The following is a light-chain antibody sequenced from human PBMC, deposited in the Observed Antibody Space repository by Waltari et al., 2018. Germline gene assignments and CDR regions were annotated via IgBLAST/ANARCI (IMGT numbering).Light chain of an antibody. V-gene: IGLV2-8*01. Sequence: QSALTQPPSASGSPGQSVTISCTGTSTDIGAYKYVSWYQHHPGKAPQLIISELSQRPSGVPDRFSGSKSGNTASLTVSGLQAADEADYYCSSFAGDNIWVFGTGTRVTVL. CDR3: SSFAGDNIWV. CDR2: ELS. J-gene: IGLJ1*01. CDR1: STDIGAYKY.